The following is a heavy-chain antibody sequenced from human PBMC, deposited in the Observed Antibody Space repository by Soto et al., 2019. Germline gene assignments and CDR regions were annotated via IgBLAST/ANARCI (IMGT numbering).Heavy chain of an antibody. Sequence: GGSLRLSCVGSAPTVSNYGMHWVRQAPGKGLEWISSISGSGFKKYYADSVKGRFTISRDNSKSTVYLELNNLSAEDTAVYHCAKNQGVELVPLATVDWFDPWGQGSVVTVSS. CDR1: APTVSNYG. V-gene: IGHV3-23*01. CDR3: AKNQGVELVPLATVDWFDP. J-gene: IGHJ5*02. CDR2: ISGSGFKK. D-gene: IGHD1-26*01.